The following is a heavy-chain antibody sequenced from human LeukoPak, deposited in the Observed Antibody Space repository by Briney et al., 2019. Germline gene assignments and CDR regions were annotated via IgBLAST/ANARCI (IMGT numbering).Heavy chain of an antibody. CDR1: GGTFSSYA. CDR3: ARAGRPFGEQYYFDY. D-gene: IGHD3-10*01. J-gene: IGHJ4*02. CDR2: IIPIFGTA. V-gene: IGHV1-69*06. Sequence: SVKVSCKASGGTFSSYAISWVRQAPGQGLEWMGGIIPIFGTANYAQKFQGRVTITADKSTSTAYMELSRLRSDDTAVYYCARAGRPFGEQYYFDYWGQGTLVTVSS.